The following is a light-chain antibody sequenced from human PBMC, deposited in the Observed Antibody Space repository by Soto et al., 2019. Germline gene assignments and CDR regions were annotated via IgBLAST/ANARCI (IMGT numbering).Light chain of an antibody. CDR1: SSNIGAGYE. V-gene: IGLV1-40*01. CDR3: QSYDSSLSGYV. J-gene: IGLJ1*01. CDR2: ENN. Sequence: QSVLTQPPSVAGAPGQRVTISCTGSSSNIGAGYEAHWYQQVPGTAPKLLIYENNNRPSGVPDRFSGSKSGTSASLAITGLQDEDEAEYYCQSYDSSLSGYVFGTGTKVTVL.